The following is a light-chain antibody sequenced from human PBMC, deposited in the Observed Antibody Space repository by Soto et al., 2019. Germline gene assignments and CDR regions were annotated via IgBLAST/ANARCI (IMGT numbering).Light chain of an antibody. CDR3: GTWDSSLSLYWV. J-gene: IGLJ3*02. Sequence: QSVLTQPPSVSAAPGQKVTSSCSGSSSNIGINYVSWYQQLPGTAPKLLIYENNKRPSGIPDRFSGSKSGTSATLGITGLQTGDEAADYCGTWDSSLSLYWVFGGGTKLTVL. V-gene: IGLV1-51*02. CDR2: ENN. CDR1: SSNIGINY.